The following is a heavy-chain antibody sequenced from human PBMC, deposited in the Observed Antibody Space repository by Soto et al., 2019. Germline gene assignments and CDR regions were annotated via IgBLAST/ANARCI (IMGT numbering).Heavy chain of an antibody. Sequence: QVQLVQSGAEVKKPGASVKVSCKASGYTFTSYGISWVRQAPGQGLEWMGWISAYNGNTNYAQKLQGRVTMTTDTSXXTXDXELRSLRSDDTAVYYCARTYTAMVNWVAVAGAWFDPWGQGTLVTVSS. CDR2: ISAYNGNT. CDR3: ARTYTAMVNWVAVAGAWFDP. CDR1: GYTFTSYG. J-gene: IGHJ5*02. D-gene: IGHD5-18*01. V-gene: IGHV1-18*01.